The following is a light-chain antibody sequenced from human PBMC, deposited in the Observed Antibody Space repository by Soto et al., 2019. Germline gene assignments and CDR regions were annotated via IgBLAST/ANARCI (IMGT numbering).Light chain of an antibody. CDR2: DAS. CDR3: QQYNSDSWT. CDR1: QSISSW. Sequence: IQMTQSPTPLSPSAGNMVAFTCRASQSISSWLAWYQQKPGKAPKLLIYDASSLESGVPSRFSGSGSGTEFTLTISSLQPDDLATYYCQQYNSDSWTFGQGTKVDI. J-gene: IGKJ1*01. V-gene: IGKV1-5*01.